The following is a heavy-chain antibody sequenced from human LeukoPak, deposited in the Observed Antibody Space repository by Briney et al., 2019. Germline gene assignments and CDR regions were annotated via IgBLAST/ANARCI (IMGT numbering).Heavy chain of an antibody. CDR2: LLYSGST. Sequence: SETLSLTCAISGGSIPSYYWSWIRQTPGKGLEWIGYLLYSGSTNYNPSLKSRVTMSIDTSKNQFSLKLRSVTAADTAVYYCARGAYSNYLSVGYWGQGILVTVSP. CDR3: ARGAYSNYLSVGY. CDR1: GGSIPSYY. V-gene: IGHV4-59*01. D-gene: IGHD4-11*01. J-gene: IGHJ4*02.